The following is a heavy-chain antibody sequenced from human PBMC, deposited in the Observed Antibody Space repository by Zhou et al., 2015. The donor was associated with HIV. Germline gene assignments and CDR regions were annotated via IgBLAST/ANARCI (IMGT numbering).Heavy chain of an antibody. Sequence: QVQLVQSGAEVKKPGSSVKVSCKASGGTFSSYTISWVRQAPGQGLEWMGRIIPILGIANYAQKFQGRVTITADKSTSTAYMELSSLRSEDTAVYYCAWKAKPYYYGSGTGTDDYWGQGTLVTVSS. D-gene: IGHD3-10*01. J-gene: IGHJ4*02. CDR3: AWKAKPYYYGSGTGTDDY. V-gene: IGHV1-69*02. CDR1: GGTFSSYT. CDR2: IIPILGIA.